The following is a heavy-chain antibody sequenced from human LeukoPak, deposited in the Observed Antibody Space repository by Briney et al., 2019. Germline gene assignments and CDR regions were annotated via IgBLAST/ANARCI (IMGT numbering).Heavy chain of an antibody. V-gene: IGHV3-30*03. CDR1: GFTFTTYA. J-gene: IGHJ3*02. CDR3: ARPRGVSSDSYGYHDAFDI. D-gene: IGHD5-18*01. Sequence: PGRSLRLSCAGSGFTFTTYAMHWVRQAPGKGLEWVAVISHDGSETYYADFAKGRFTISRDNAKNSLYLQMNSLRAEDTAVYYCARPRGVSSDSYGYHDAFDIWGQGTMVTVSS. CDR2: ISHDGSET.